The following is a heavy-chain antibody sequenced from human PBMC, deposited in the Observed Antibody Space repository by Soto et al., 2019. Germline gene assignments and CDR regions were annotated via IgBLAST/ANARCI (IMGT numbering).Heavy chain of an antibody. CDR3: RREPEAAAGTIDWFDP. V-gene: IGHV4-39*01. D-gene: IGHD6-13*01. Sequence: QLQLQESGPGLVKPSETLSLTCTVSGGSISSSSYYWGWIRQPPGKGLEWIGSIYYSGSTYYNPSLKSRVTISVDTSKNQFSLKLSSVTAADTAVYYCRREPEAAAGTIDWFDPWGQGTLVTVSS. CDR1: GGSISSSSYY. J-gene: IGHJ5*02. CDR2: IYYSGST.